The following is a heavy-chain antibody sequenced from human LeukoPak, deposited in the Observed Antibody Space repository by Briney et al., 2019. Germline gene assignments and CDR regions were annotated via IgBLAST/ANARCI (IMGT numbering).Heavy chain of an antibody. CDR2: ISYDGSNK. CDR3: ARDITEEEYYFDY. D-gene: IGHD3-10*01. Sequence: GRSLRLSCAASGFTFSSYAMHWVRQAPGKGLEWVAVISYDGSNKYYADSVKGRFTISRDNSKNTLYLQMNSLRAEDTAVYYCARDITEEEYYFDYWGQGTLVTVSS. J-gene: IGHJ4*02. CDR1: GFTFSSYA. V-gene: IGHV3-30-3*01.